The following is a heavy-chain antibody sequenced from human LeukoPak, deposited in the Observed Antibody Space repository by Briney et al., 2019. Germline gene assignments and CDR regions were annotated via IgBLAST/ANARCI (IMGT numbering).Heavy chain of an antibody. V-gene: IGHV3-48*01. CDR2: ISGSSSRI. CDR1: GFSFSSYS. J-gene: IGHJ4*02. Sequence: PGGSLRLSCAASGFSFSSYSMNWVRQAPGKELEWVSYISGSSSRIYYADSVKGRFTISRDNAKTSLYSQMNSLRAEDTAVYYCARAPPDYGGYTNDYWGQGTLVTVSS. CDR3: ARAPPDYGGYTNDY. D-gene: IGHD4-23*01.